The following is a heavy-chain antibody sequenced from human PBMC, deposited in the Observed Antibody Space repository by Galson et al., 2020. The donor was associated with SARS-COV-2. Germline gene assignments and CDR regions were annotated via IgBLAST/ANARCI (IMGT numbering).Heavy chain of an antibody. J-gene: IGHJ4*02. CDR3: ARDILAEYCSGGICGVDH. V-gene: IGHV3-48*04. Sequence: GGSLRLSCAASGFTFSPYSMNWVRQAPGKGLEWISYISGSSPSTHYADSVKGRFTISRDNAKNSVYLQMNSLRAEDTAVYYCARDILAEYCSGGICGVDHWGQGTLVTVSS. CDR2: ISGSSPST. D-gene: IGHD2-15*01. CDR1: GFTFSPYS.